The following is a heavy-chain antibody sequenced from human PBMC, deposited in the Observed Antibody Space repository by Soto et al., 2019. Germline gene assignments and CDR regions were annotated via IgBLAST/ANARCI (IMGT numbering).Heavy chain of an antibody. CDR3: ARTNIRGNYFYSLDV. Sequence: QVQLVQSGADVKKPGASVKVSCQASGYTFTAYYIHWVRQAPGQGLEWMGWINPNSGGTHYAQKFLGRVTMTGDTSLSPASMELTSLRSDDTAVYYCARTNIRGNYFYSLDVWGQGTTVTVSS. V-gene: IGHV1-2*02. CDR1: GYTFTAYY. J-gene: IGHJ6*02. D-gene: IGHD3-16*01. CDR2: INPNSGGT.